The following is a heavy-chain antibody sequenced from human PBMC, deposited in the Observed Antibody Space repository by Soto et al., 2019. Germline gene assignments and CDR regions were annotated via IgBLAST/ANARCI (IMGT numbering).Heavy chain of an antibody. J-gene: IGHJ6*03. D-gene: IGHD2-21*01. CDR2: IYWDDDK. Sequence: GSGPTLVNPTQPLALTCTFSGFSLTTRGVGVAWIRQPPGEALEWLAVIYWDDDKRYSPSLRSRLSITKDTSRNQVVLTMTNMDPVDTATYYCARGAISHYYYYMDVWGKGTTVTVSS. V-gene: IGHV2-5*02. CDR3: ARGAISHYYYYMDV. CDR1: GFSLTTRGVG.